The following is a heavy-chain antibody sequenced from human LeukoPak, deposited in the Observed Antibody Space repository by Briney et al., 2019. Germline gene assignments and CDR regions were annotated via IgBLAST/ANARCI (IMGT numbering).Heavy chain of an antibody. Sequence: GGSLRLSCAASGFTFSSYGMHWVRQAPGKGLEWVAVIWYDGSNKYYADSVKGRFTISRENSKNKLYLQMNSLRAEDTAVYYCARDSDYCSSTSCYFFDYWGQGTLVTVSS. D-gene: IGHD2-2*01. V-gene: IGHV3-33*01. CDR3: ARDSDYCSSTSCYFFDY. CDR1: GFTFSSYG. CDR2: IWYDGSNK. J-gene: IGHJ4*02.